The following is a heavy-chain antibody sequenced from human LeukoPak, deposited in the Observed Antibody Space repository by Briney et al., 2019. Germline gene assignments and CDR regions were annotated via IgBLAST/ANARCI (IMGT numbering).Heavy chain of an antibody. CDR3: AGRNYYDSSGYFLVIDY. Sequence: GGSLRLSCAASGFTFSSYWMSWVRQAPGKGLEWVANIKQDGSEKYYVDSVKGRFTISRDNAKNSLYLQMNSLRAEDTAVYYCAGRNYYDSSGYFLVIDYWGQGTLVTVSS. CDR1: GFTFSSYW. D-gene: IGHD3-22*01. J-gene: IGHJ4*02. CDR2: IKQDGSEK. V-gene: IGHV3-7*01.